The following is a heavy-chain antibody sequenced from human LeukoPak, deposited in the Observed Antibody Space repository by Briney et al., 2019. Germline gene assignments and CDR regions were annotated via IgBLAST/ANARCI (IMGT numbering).Heavy chain of an antibody. CDR2: IYYSGST. CDR3: ARQGIQRTQRHFDY. D-gene: IGHD5-18*01. Sequence: SETLSLTCTVSGGSISSSSYYWGWIRQPPGKGLERIGSIYYSGSTYYNPSLKSRVTISVDTSKNQFSLKLSSVTAADTAVYYCARQGIQRTQRHFDYWGQGTLVTVSS. CDR1: GGSISSSSYY. V-gene: IGHV4-39*01. J-gene: IGHJ4*02.